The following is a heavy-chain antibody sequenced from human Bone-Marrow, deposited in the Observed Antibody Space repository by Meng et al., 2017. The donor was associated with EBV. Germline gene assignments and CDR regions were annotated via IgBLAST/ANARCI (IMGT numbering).Heavy chain of an antibody. Sequence: QVRLGRCGAEVKNPGASVKVACKASGYTFTSYDIHWVRQATGQGLEWMGWMNPNSGNTGYAQKFQDRVTMTRNTSISTAYMELSSLRSEDTAVYYCARGTYDRPVDPWGQGTLVTVSS. D-gene: IGHD3-16*01. J-gene: IGHJ5*02. V-gene: IGHV1-8*01. CDR2: MNPNSGNT. CDR3: ARGTYDRPVDP. CDR1: GYTFTSYD.